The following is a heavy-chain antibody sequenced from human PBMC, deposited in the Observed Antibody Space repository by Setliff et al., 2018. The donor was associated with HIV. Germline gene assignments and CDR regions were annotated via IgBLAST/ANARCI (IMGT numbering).Heavy chain of an antibody. V-gene: IGHV1-69*13. CDR1: GGTFSDYA. CDR2: TIPLFGTT. CDR3: AGSRGTSQYHYYMDV. J-gene: IGHJ6*03. D-gene: IGHD4-4*01. Sequence: SVKVSCKASGGTFSDYAISWVRQAPGQGLEWVGGTIPLFGTTNYAQKFQGRVTITADESTIIAYMELTSLRSEDTAVYYCAGSRGTSQYHYYMDVWGKGTTVTVSS.